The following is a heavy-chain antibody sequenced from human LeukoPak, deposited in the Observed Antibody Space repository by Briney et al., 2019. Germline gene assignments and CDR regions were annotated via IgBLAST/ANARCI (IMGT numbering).Heavy chain of an antibody. V-gene: IGHV1-2*02. Sequence: ASVKVSCKASGYTFTGYYMHWVRQAPGQGLEWMGWTNPNSGGTNYAQKFQGGVTMTRDTSISTAYMELSRLRSDDTAVYYCARGGLNYYDSSGYYSNDAFDIWGQGTMVTVSS. CDR3: ARGGLNYYDSSGYYSNDAFDI. J-gene: IGHJ3*02. CDR2: TNPNSGGT. D-gene: IGHD3-22*01. CDR1: GYTFTGYY.